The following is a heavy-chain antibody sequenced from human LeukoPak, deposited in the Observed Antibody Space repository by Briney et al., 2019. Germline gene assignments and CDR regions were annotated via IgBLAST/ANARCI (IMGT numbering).Heavy chain of an antibody. CDR3: AKSLSGFDAFDI. V-gene: IGHV4-34*01. CDR2: INHSGST. Sequence: SETLSLTCAVYGGSFSGYYWSWIRRPPGKGLEWIGEINHSGSTNYNPSLKSRVTISVDTSKNQFSLKLSSVTAADTAVYYCAKSLSGFDAFDIWGQGTMVTVSS. J-gene: IGHJ3*02. D-gene: IGHD3-10*01. CDR1: GGSFSGYY.